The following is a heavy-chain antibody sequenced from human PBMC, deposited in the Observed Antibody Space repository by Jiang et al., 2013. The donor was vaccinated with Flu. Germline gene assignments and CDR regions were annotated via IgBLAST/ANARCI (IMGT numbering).Heavy chain of an antibody. CDR1: GFTFSSYS. CDR2: ISSSSSYI. D-gene: IGHD3-22*01. Sequence: RLSCAASGFTFSSYSMNWVRQAPGKGLEWVSSISSSSSYIYYADSVKGRFTISRDNAKNSLYLQMNSLRAEDTAVYYCARASHYYDSSGTLGYFDYWGQGTLVTVSS. V-gene: IGHV3-21*01. CDR3: ARASHYYDSSGTLGYFDY. J-gene: IGHJ4*02.